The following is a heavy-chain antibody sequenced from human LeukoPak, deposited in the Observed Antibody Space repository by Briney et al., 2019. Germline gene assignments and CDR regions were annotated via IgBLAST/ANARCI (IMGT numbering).Heavy chain of an antibody. CDR2: INPNSGGT. D-gene: IGHD1-26*01. CDR3: ARDLSSRSYSDGFDY. Sequence: ASVNVSSTASGYTFTGYYMHWVRQAPGQGLEWMGWINPNSGGTNYAQKFQGRVTMTRDTSISTAYMELSRLRSDDTAVYYCARDLSSRSYSDGFDYWGQGTVVTVSS. J-gene: IGHJ4*02. V-gene: IGHV1-2*02. CDR1: GYTFTGYY.